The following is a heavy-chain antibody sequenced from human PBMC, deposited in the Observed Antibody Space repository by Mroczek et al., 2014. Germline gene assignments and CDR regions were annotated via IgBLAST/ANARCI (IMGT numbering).Heavy chain of an antibody. CDR2: ISWNSGSI. J-gene: IGHJ4*02. Sequence: VQLQESGGGLVQPGRSLRLSCAASGFTFDDYAMHWVRQAPGKGLEWVSGISWNSGSIGYADSVKGRFTISRDNAKNSLYLQMNSLRAEDTALYYCDKXSIVLYCSSTSCYMRPTGSDPRGAQGT. V-gene: IGHV3-9*01. CDR1: GFTFDDYA. CDR3: DKXSIVLYCSSTSCYMRPTGSDPR. D-gene: IGHD2-2*02.